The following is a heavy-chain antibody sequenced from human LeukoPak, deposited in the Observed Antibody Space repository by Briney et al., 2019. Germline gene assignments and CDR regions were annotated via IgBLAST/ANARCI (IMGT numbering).Heavy chain of an antibody. Sequence: ASVKVSCKAFGYTFTSYDINWVRQATGQGLEWMGRINPNSGGTNYAQKFQGRVTMTRDTSISTAYMELSRLRSDDTAVYYCARESYDYVWGSYRVDYWGQGTLVTVSS. V-gene: IGHV1-2*06. J-gene: IGHJ4*02. CDR3: ARESYDYVWGSYRVDY. CDR2: INPNSGGT. CDR1: GYTFTSYD. D-gene: IGHD3-16*02.